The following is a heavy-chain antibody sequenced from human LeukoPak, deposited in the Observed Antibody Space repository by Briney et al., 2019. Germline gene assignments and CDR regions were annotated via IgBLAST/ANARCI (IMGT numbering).Heavy chain of an antibody. V-gene: IGHV3-74*03. CDR2: TNADGSST. Sequence: PGGSLRLSCAASGFTFSSYAMHWVRQAPGKGLVWVSGTNADGSSTKYADSVKGRFTIARDNSKNTLYLQMNRLRAEDTAVYYCYAANAEHWGQGILVTVSS. D-gene: IGHD2-15*01. CDR3: YAANAEH. CDR1: GFTFSSYA. J-gene: IGHJ1*01.